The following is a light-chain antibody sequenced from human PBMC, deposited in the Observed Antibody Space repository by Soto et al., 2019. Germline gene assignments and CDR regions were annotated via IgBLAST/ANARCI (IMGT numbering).Light chain of an antibody. Sequence: DIPMTQSPSTLSASVGDRVTITCRASQSIRGGLAWYQQKPGKAPKLLIYNASSLKSGVPSRFSGSGFGTEFTLTISSLQPDDSATYYCQNYNQYSRTFGQGTKVEI. CDR3: QNYNQYSRT. CDR1: QSIRGG. V-gene: IGKV1-5*01. J-gene: IGKJ1*01. CDR2: NAS.